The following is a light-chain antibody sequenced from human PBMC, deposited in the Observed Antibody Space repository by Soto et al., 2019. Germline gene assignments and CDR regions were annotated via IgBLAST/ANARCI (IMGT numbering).Light chain of an antibody. J-gene: IGKJ1*01. V-gene: IGKV1-5*01. CDR2: HAS. CDR1: QAISSW. CDR3: QQYNSYSPA. Sequence: DIQMTQSPPTVSAFLGDRATXSCRASQAISSWLAWYQQKPGKAPNLLIYHASSGHSGVPSRFSGRGSGTEFTLTISSLQPDDFATYYCQQYNSYSPAFGQGTKVDIK.